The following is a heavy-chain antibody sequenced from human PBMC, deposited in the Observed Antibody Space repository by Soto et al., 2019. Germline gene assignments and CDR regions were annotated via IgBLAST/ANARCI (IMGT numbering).Heavy chain of an antibody. CDR3: SRCCSFYKSGSYGGCAY. D-gene: IGHD6-19*01. CDR2: LWSAGSGK. J-gene: IGHJ4*02. V-gene: IGHV3-33*01. CDR1: GFSFSTYG. Sequence: QVQLVESGGGVVQPGGSVRVSCAASGFSFSTYGMHWVRQAPGKGLERLAVLWSAGSGKYYADSAMGRFTISRDNPQNSLYLQVISLRAKDMAVYYCSRCCSFYKSGSYGGCAYGSQASLVTVSS.